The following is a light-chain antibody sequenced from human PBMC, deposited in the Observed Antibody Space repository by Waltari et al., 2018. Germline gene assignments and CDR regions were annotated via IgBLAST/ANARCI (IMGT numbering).Light chain of an antibody. CDR1: SSNIRNYY. J-gene: IGLJ2*01. CDR3: ATWDNNLKDVV. V-gene: IGLV1-51*01. Sequence: QSVLTQPPSVSAAPGQTVTISCSGSSSNIRNYYVSWYYQLPGSAPKLLIYAKHARPSGIPDRFSASKSGTSATLGITGLQIGDEADYYCATWDNNLKDVVFGGGTKLTVL. CDR2: AKH.